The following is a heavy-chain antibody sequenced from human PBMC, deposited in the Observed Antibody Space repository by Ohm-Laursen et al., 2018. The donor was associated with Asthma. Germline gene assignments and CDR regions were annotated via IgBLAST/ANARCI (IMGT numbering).Heavy chain of an antibody. CDR1: GGTFSSYA. J-gene: IGHJ4*02. D-gene: IGHD6-13*01. CDR3: AKDLLMGYSSSWYDKEGDY. CDR2: IIPIFGTA. Sequence: ESSVKVSCKASGGTFSSYAISWVRQAPGQGLEWMGGIIPIFGTANYAQKFQGGVTITADESTSTAYMELSSLRAEDTAVYYCAKDLLMGYSSSWYDKEGDYWGQGTLVTVSS. V-gene: IGHV1-69*01.